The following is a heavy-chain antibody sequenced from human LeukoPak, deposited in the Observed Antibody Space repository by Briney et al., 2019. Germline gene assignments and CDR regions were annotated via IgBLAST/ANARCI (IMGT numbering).Heavy chain of an antibody. CDR1: GYILSALS. CDR3: ARDRRLFTAVAGKGWLDP. CDR2: MNPSSGNA. V-gene: IGHV1-8*01. J-gene: IGHJ5*02. Sequence: ASVKVSCKVSGYILSALSMHWVRQAPGQGLEWMGWMNPSSGNAAYAQKFQDRVTMTGNTSINTAYMELRGLTSDDTAVYYCARDRRLFTAVAGKGWLDPWGQGTLVIVSS. D-gene: IGHD6-19*01.